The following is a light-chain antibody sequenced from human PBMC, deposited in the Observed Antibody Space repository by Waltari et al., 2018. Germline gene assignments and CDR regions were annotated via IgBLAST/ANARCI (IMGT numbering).Light chain of an antibody. CDR1: QMVFPTNNKNY. CDR2: WAS. V-gene: IGKV4-1*01. Sequence: DIVMTQSPDSLAVSLGERATTNCKSIQMVFPTNNKNYLAWYQQKPGQPPKLLIYWASTRESGVPDRFSGSGSGTDFTLAISSLQAEDVAVYYCQQYYSTPNTFGQGTKVEIK. J-gene: IGKJ2*01. CDR3: QQYYSTPNT.